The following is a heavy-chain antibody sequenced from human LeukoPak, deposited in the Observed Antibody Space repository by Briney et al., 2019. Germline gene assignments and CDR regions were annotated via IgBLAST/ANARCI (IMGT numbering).Heavy chain of an antibody. CDR3: ALLYSSGGTGPDDY. Sequence: SVKVSCKASGGTFSSYAISWVRQAPRQGLEWMGGIIPIFGTANYAQKFQGRVTITADKSTSTAYMELSSLRSEDTAVYYCALLYSSGGTGPDDYWGQGTLVTVSS. CDR2: IIPIFGTA. CDR1: GGTFSSYA. V-gene: IGHV1-69*06. J-gene: IGHJ4*02. D-gene: IGHD6-19*01.